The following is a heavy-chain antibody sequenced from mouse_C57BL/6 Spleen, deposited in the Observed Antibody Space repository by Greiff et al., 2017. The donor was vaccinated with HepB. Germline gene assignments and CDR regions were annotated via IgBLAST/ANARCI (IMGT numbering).Heavy chain of an antibody. V-gene: IGHV1-82*01. J-gene: IGHJ2*01. CDR1: GYAFSSSW. D-gene: IGHD1-1*02. CDR2: IYPGDGDT. Sequence: VQLQESGPELVKPGASVKISCKASGYAFSSSWMNWVKQRPGKGLEWIGRIYPGDGDTNYNGKFKGKATLTADKSSSTAYMQLSSLTSEDSAVYFCASGVLYSFDYWGQGTTLTVSS. CDR3: ASGVLYSFDY.